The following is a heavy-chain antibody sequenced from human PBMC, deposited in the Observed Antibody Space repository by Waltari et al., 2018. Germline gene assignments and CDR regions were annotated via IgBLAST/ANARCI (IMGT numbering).Heavy chain of an antibody. J-gene: IGHJ4*02. D-gene: IGHD5-12*01. V-gene: IGHV5-51*01. CDR3: ARPRDGYNLEYFDY. CDR2: IYPGDSDT. Sequence: PGKGLEWMGIIYPGDSDTRYSPSFQGQVTISADKSISTAYLQWSSLKASDTAMYYCARPRDGYNLEYFDYWGQGTLVTVSS.